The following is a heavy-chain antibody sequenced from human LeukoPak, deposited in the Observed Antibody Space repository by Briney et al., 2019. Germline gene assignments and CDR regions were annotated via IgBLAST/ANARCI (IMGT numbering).Heavy chain of an antibody. D-gene: IGHD4-23*01. Sequence: GGSLRLSCAASGFTFSGSVIHWVRQAPGKGLEWVAAILPDGGNKHYADSVKGRVTISRDNSKNTLYLQMNSLRAEDTALYYCAIMTTVVTNFDYWGQGTLVTVSS. V-gene: IGHV3-30-3*01. CDR2: ILPDGGNK. CDR3: AIMTTVVTNFDY. CDR1: GFTFSGSV. J-gene: IGHJ4*02.